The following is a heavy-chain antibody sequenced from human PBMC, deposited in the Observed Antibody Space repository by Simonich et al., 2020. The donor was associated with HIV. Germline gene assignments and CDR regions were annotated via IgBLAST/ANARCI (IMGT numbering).Heavy chain of an antibody. Sequence: QVQLVQSGAEVKKPGASMKVSCKASGYIFSSYAFSWVRQAPGQGLEWMGWISAYNGNTKYSQKLQGRVTMTTDTSTSTAYMELRSLRSDDTAVYYCARGSPQDPYYYYYYMDVWGKGTTVTVSS. D-gene: IGHD2-15*01. CDR2: ISAYNGNT. CDR3: ARGSPQDPYYYYYYMDV. V-gene: IGHV1-18*01. CDR1: GYIFSSYA. J-gene: IGHJ6*03.